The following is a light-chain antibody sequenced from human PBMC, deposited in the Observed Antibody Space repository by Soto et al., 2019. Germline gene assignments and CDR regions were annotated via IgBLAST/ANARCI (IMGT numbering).Light chain of an antibody. Sequence: EIVLTQSPGTLSLSPGERATLSCRASQRVSSNLAWYQQKPGQAPRLLIYGASTRATGIPARFSGSGSGTEFTLTISSLQSEDFAVYYCQQYNNWPPRWTFGQGTKVDIK. CDR1: QRVSSN. CDR3: QQYNNWPPRWT. CDR2: GAS. J-gene: IGKJ1*01. V-gene: IGKV3-15*01.